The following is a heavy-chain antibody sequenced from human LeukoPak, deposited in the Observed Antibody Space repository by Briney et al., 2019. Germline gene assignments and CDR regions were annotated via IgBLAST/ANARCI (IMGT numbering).Heavy chain of an antibody. V-gene: IGHV4-34*01. J-gene: IGHJ2*01. CDR1: GASLRGSY. CDR3: ARGGNCWYFDI. CDR2: IDHSGST. Sequence: SETLSLTCAVQGASLRGSYWSWIRQPPGKGLQWIGQIDHSGSTHSIPSLKSRVTISLDTSQSQVSLKVNSVTAADTAVYFCARGGNCWYFDICGRGTLFTVSS. D-gene: IGHD1-14*01.